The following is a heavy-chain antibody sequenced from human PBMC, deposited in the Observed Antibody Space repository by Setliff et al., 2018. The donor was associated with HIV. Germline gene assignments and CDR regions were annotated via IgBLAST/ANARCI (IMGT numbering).Heavy chain of an antibody. CDR2: IYYSGST. CDR3: ASPWGTHDAFDP. V-gene: IGHV4-31*03. CDR1: GGSISSGGYY. J-gene: IGHJ5*02. Sequence: PSETLSLTCTVSGGSISSGGYYWSWIRQHPGKGLEWIGYIYYSGSTYYNPSLKSRVTISGDTSKNQFSLKLSSVTAADTAVYYCASPWGTHDAFDPWGQGTLVTVS. D-gene: IGHD7-27*01.